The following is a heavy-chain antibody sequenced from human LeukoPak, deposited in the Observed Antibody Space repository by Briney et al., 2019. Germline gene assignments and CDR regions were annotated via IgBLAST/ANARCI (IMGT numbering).Heavy chain of an antibody. CDR3: ARDPREAYWVNDF. Sequence: GGSLRLSCVASRFTLSRYWMHWVRQAPGKGLVWVSGIDTDGRTTNYADSVKGRFTISRDNAKNTVYLQMNSLRAEDSALYYCARDPREAYWVNDFWGQGTLVTVSS. CDR2: IDTDGRTT. CDR1: RFTLSRYW. J-gene: IGHJ4*02. V-gene: IGHV3-74*01. D-gene: IGHD2-21*01.